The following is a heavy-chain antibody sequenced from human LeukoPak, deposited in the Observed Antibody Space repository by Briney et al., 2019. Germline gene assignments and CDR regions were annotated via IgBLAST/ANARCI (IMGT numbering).Heavy chain of an antibody. Sequence: PGGSLRLSCAASGFTFSGYRMSWVRQAPGKGLEWVANIKEDGSEKYYVDSVKGRLTISRDNAKNSLYLQMNSLRAEDTAMYYCAKIGYNYAYDYLGQGTLVTVSS. CDR1: GFTFSGYR. D-gene: IGHD5-18*01. CDR2: IKEDGSEK. J-gene: IGHJ4*02. V-gene: IGHV3-7*05. CDR3: AKIGYNYAYDY.